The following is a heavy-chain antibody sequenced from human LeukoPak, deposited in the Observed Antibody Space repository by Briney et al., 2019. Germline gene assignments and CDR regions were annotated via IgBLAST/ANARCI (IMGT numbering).Heavy chain of an antibody. D-gene: IGHD3-10*01. CDR1: GFTFSDCS. J-gene: IGHJ5*02. CDR3: ARDRYYASGSYNWFDP. Sequence: GGSLRLSCAASGFTFSDCSMSWIRQAPGQGLGWASYISASSSYTNYADSVKGRFTISRDNAKNSLYLQMNSPRAEDTAVYYCARDRYYASGSYNWFDPWGQGTLVTVSS. V-gene: IGHV3-11*05. CDR2: ISASSSYT.